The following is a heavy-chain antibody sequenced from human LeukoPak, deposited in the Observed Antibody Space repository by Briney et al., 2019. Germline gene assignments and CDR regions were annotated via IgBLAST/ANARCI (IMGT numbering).Heavy chain of an antibody. CDR3: ASPPGAARDY. CDR1: GFTLSSYW. D-gene: IGHD6-6*01. J-gene: IGHJ4*02. CDR2: IKQDGSEK. V-gene: IGHV3-7*01. Sequence: GGSLRLSCAASGFTLSSYWMSWVRQAPGKGLEWVANIKQDGSEKYYVDSVKGRFTISRDNAKNSLHLQMNSLRAEDTAVYYCASPPGAARDYWGQGTLVTVSS.